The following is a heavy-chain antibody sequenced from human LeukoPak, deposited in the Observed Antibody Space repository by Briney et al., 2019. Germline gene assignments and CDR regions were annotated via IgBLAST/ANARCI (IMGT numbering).Heavy chain of an antibody. CDR2: IYHSGST. Sequence: SETLSLTCAVSGGSISSSNWWSWVRPPPGKGLEWIGEIYHSGSTNYNPSLKSRVTMSVDKSKNQFSLKLSSVTAADTAVYYCARHFGSGSFRYFDYWGQGTLVTVSS. V-gene: IGHV4-4*02. CDR1: GGSISSSNW. D-gene: IGHD1-26*01. J-gene: IGHJ4*02. CDR3: ARHFGSGSFRYFDY.